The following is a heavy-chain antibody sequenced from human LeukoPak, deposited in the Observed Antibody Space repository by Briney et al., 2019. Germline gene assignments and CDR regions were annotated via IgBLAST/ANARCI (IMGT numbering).Heavy chain of an antibody. Sequence: GASVKVSCKASGGTFSSYAISWVRQAPGQGLEWMGGIIPIFGTVNYAQKFQGRVTITADESTSTAYMELSSLRSEDTAVYYCARERGYSGYDTFDYWGQGTLVTVSS. CDR1: GGTFSSYA. J-gene: IGHJ4*02. V-gene: IGHV1-69*13. D-gene: IGHD5-12*01. CDR2: IIPIFGTV. CDR3: ARERGYSGYDTFDY.